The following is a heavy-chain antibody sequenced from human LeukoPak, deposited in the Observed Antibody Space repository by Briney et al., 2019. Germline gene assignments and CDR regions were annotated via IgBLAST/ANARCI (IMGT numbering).Heavy chain of an antibody. CDR1: GFTFSSYA. CDR3: AKPRRYFDWLFIYFDY. CDR2: ISGSGGST. J-gene: IGHJ4*02. V-gene: IGHV3-23*01. Sequence: GGSLRLSCAASGFTFSSYAMSWVRQAPGKGLEWVSAISGSGGSTYYADSVKGRFTISRDNSKNTLYLQMNSLRAEDTAVYYCAKPRRYFDWLFIYFDYWGQGTLVTVSS. D-gene: IGHD3-9*01.